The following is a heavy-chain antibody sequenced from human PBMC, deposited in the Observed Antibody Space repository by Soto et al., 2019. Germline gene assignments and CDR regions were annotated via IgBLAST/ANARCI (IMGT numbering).Heavy chain of an antibody. CDR2: ISGSGGST. CDR1: GFTFSSYA. V-gene: IGHV3-23*01. Sequence: GGSLRLSCAASGFTFSSYAMSWVRQAPGKGLEWVSAISGSGGSTYYADSVKGRFTISRDNSKNTLYLQMNSLRAEDTAVYYCAKSLMITFGGVTPYDYWGQGTLVTVSS. D-gene: IGHD3-16*01. CDR3: AKSLMITFGGVTPYDY. J-gene: IGHJ4*02.